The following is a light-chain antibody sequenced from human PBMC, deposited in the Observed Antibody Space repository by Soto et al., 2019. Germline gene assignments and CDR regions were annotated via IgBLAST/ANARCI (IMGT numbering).Light chain of an antibody. CDR1: SREGGGYNY. Sequence: SGLAQPASVSGSPGQLIPISSSGTSREGGGYNYVSWYQQHPGKAPKLMIYDVSNRPSGVSNRFSGSKSGNTASLTISGLQAEDETDYYCSSYTSSSTPLYVFGTGTKVTVL. CDR2: DVS. V-gene: IGLV2-14*01. CDR3: SSYTSSSTPLYV. J-gene: IGLJ1*01.